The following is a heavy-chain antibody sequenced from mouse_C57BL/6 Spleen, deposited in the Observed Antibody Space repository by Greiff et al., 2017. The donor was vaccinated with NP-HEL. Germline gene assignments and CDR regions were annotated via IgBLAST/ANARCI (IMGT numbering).Heavy chain of an antibody. CDR1: GYTFTSYW. D-gene: IGHD2-4*01. CDR3: ARGIYDYDFAY. V-gene: IGHV1-69*01. Sequence: QVQLQQPGAELVMPGASVKLSCKASGYTFTSYWMHWVKQRPGQGLEWIGEIDPSDSYTNYNQKFKGKSTLTVDKYSSTAYMQLSSLTSEDSAVYYCARGIYDYDFAYWGQGTLVTVSA. CDR2: IDPSDSYT. J-gene: IGHJ3*01.